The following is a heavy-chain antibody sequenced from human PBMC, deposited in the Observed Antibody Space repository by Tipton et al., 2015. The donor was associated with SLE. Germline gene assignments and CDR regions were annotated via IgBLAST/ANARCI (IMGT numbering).Heavy chain of an antibody. D-gene: IGHD5-12*01. V-gene: IGHV4-59*11. J-gene: IGHJ4*02. CDR3: AGGRIGSGYFEF. CDR2: IYYSGGT. CDR1: GGSISSHY. Sequence: LSLTCTVSGGSISSHYWSWIRQPPGKGLEWIGYIYYSGGTNYNPSLKSRVTISVDTSKNQFSLRLSSVTTADTAVYYCAGGRIGSGYFEFWGQGTLVTVSS.